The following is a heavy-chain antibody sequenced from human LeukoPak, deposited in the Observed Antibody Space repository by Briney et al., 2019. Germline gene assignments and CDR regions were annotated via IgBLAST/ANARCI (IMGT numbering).Heavy chain of an antibody. CDR3: ARRFDSSTLCYFDY. V-gene: IGHV4-34*01. D-gene: IGHD6-13*01. Sequence: PPESLSLTCAVYGGSFSGYYWSWIRQPPGEGLEWIGEINHSGSTNYNPSLKSRVTISVDTSKNQLSLKLSSVTAADTAVYYCARRFDSSTLCYFDYWGQSTLVT. J-gene: IGHJ4*02. CDR1: GGSFSGYY. CDR2: INHSGST.